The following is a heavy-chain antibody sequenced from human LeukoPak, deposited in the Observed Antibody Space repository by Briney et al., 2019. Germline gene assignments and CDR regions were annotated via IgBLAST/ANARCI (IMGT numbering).Heavy chain of an antibody. CDR2: IYHSGST. Sequence: SETLSLTCTVSGYSISSGYCWGWIRQPPGKGLEWIGSIYHSGSTYYNPSLKSRVTISVDTSKNQFSLKLSSVTAADTAVYYCARGGTYYYDSSGYHLFDYWGQGTLVTVSS. V-gene: IGHV4-38-2*02. D-gene: IGHD3-22*01. CDR3: ARGGTYYYDSSGYHLFDY. J-gene: IGHJ4*02. CDR1: GYSISSGYC.